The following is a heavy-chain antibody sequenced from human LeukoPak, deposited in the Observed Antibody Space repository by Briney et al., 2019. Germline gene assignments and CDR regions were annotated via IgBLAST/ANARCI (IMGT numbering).Heavy chain of an antibody. V-gene: IGHV4-59*12. Sequence: PSETLSLTCTVSGVSISTYSWSWIRQPPGKGLEWIGYISYSGSTSYNPSLRSRVTISVDTSKNQFSLKLSSVTAADTAVYYCARGIVGAAIANWFDPWGQGTLVTVSS. D-gene: IGHD2-2*01. CDR1: GVSISTYS. CDR3: ARGIVGAAIANWFDP. J-gene: IGHJ5*02. CDR2: ISYSGST.